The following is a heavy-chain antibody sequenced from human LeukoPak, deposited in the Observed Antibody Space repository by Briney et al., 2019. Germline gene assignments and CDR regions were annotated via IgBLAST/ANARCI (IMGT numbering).Heavy chain of an antibody. CDR2: IYPGDSDT. V-gene: IGHV5-51*01. Sequence: GESLKISCKGSGYSFTSYWIGWVRQMPRKGLEWMGIIYPGDSDTIYSPSFQGQVTISADKSISTAYLQWSSLKASDTAMYYCARVPEGYSYGYPYYFDYWGQGTLVTVSS. CDR1: GYSFTSYW. J-gene: IGHJ4*02. D-gene: IGHD5-18*01. CDR3: ARVPEGYSYGYPYYFDY.